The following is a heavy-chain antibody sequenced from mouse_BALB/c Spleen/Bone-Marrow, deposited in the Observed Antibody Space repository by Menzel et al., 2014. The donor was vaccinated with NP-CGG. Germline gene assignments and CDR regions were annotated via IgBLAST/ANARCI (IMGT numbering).Heavy chain of an antibody. CDR2: ISSGSSTI. CDR1: GFTFSSFG. J-gene: IGHJ4*01. Sequence: EVKLVESGGGLVQPGGSRKLSCAASGFTFSSFGMHWVRQAPEKGLEWVAYISSGSSTIYYADTVKGRFTISRDNPKNTLFLQMTSLRSEDTAMYYCARKGALITHYYAMDYGGQGTSVTGSS. V-gene: IGHV5-17*02. CDR3: ARKGALITHYYAMDY. D-gene: IGHD2-4*01.